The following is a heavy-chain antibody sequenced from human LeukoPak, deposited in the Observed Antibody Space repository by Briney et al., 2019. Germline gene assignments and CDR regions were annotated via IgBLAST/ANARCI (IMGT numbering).Heavy chain of an antibody. CDR1: GYTFTSYG. D-gene: IGHD2-15*01. J-gene: IGHJ6*02. CDR2: HTAYNDNT. CDR3: ARDLDERAAPLDYSMDV. V-gene: IGHV1-18*01. Sequence: SVKLSCKASGYTFTSYGISWAPQAPGQGLEWMKGHTAYNDNTNYAQKLQGRLTMTTDTSTSTAYMELRSLRSDDTAVYVGARDLDERAAPLDYSMDVWGQETTVTVSS.